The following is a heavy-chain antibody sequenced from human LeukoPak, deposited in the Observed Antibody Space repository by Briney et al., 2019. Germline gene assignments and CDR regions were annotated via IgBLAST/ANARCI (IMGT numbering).Heavy chain of an antibody. CDR3: ARGRFYDSSGYHDSFDY. J-gene: IGHJ4*02. D-gene: IGHD3-22*01. Sequence: PSETLSLTCAVYGGSFSGYYWSWIRQPPGKGLEWIGEINHSGSTNYNPSLKSRVTISVDTSKNQFSLKLSSVTAADTAVYYCARGRFYDSSGYHDSFDYWGQGTLVTVSS. V-gene: IGHV4-34*01. CDR2: INHSGST. CDR1: GGSFSGYY.